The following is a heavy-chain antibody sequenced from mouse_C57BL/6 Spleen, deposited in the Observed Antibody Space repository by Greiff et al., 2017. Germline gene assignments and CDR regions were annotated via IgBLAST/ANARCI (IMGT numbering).Heavy chain of an antibody. J-gene: IGHJ2*01. CDR3: ARGFITTVVATKDYYFDY. D-gene: IGHD1-1*01. CDR1: GYTFTSYW. Sequence: QVQLQQPGAELVKPGASVKLSCKASGYTFTSYWMHWVKQRPGQGLEWIGMIHPNSGSTNYNEKFKSKATLTVDKSSSTAYMQLSSLTSEDSAVYYCARGFITTVVATKDYYFDYWGQGTTLTVSS. V-gene: IGHV1-64*01. CDR2: IHPNSGST.